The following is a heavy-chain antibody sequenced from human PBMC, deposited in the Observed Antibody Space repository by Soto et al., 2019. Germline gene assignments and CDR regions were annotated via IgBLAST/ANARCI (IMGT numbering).Heavy chain of an antibody. CDR3: VTYSSGWSRLY. Sequence: GGSLRLSCVVSGFTFSAYWMSWVRQAPGKGLEWVANIKQDGSEKFYVDSVKGRFTISRDNAKSSMSVQMNSLRADDTAVYYCVTYSSGWSRLYWGQGTLVTVSS. J-gene: IGHJ4*02. CDR1: GFTFSAYW. CDR2: IKQDGSEK. V-gene: IGHV3-7*03. D-gene: IGHD6-19*01.